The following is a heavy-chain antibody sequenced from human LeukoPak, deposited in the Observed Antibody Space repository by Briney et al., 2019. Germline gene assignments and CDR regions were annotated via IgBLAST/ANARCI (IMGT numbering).Heavy chain of an antibody. Sequence: PGRSLRLSCAASGFTFSTYGLHWVRQAPGKGLEWVALMWDDGRNKYYADSVKGRFTISRDNSKNTVYLQMNSLRGEDTAVYYCARVGDMEAFDIWGQGTRVTVSS. V-gene: IGHV3-33*01. CDR2: MWDDGRNK. CDR3: ARVGDMEAFDI. J-gene: IGHJ3*02. CDR1: GFTFSTYG. D-gene: IGHD3-16*01.